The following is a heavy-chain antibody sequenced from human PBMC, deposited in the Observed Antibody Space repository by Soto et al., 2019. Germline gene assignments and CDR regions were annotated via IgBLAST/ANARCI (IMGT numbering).Heavy chain of an antibody. CDR2: INAGNGNT. V-gene: IGHV1-3*01. J-gene: IGHJ6*02. Sequence: QVQLVQSGAEVKKPGASVKVSCKASGYTFTTYAIHWVRQAPGQRLEWMGWINAGNGNTKFSQKFQGRVTITMDTSASTAYMELSSLRSEDTAVYYCAREAPYLGSGIYGDSMDVWGQGTTVTVSS. CDR3: AREAPYLGSGIYGDSMDV. CDR1: GYTFTTYA. D-gene: IGHD3-10*01.